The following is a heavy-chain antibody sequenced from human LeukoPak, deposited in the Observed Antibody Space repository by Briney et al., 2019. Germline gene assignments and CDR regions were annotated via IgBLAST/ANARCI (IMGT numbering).Heavy chain of an antibody. CDR1: AFIFSGHW. J-gene: IGHJ4*02. Sequence: GGSLRLSCEGSAFIFSGHWMNWVRQAPGKGLEWVSSISSSSSYIYYADSVKGRFTISRDNAKNSLYLQMNSLRAEDTAVYYCARDPTYYYDSSGYYSQEMDYWGQGTLVTVSS. CDR2: ISSSSSYI. V-gene: IGHV3-21*01. D-gene: IGHD3-22*01. CDR3: ARDPTYYYDSSGYYSQEMDY.